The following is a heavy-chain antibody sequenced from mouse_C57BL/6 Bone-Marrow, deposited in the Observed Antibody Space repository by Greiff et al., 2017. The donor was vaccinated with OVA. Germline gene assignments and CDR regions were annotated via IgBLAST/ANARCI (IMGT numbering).Heavy chain of an antibody. V-gene: IGHV1-47*01. J-gene: IGHJ3*01. Sequence: QVHVKQSGAELVKPGASVKMSCKASGYTFTTYPIEWMKQNHGKSLEWIGNFHPYNDDTKYNEKFKGKATLTVEKSSSTVYLELSRLTSDDSAVYYCARGGGNLQGFAYWGQGTLVTVSA. CDR1: GYTFTTYP. CDR3: ARGGGNLQGFAY. D-gene: IGHD2-1*01. CDR2: FHPYNDDT.